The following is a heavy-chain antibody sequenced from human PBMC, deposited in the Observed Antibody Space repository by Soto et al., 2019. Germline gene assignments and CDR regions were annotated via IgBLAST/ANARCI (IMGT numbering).Heavy chain of an antibody. J-gene: IGHJ4*02. CDR3: ARDKITIFGVVMSYFDY. D-gene: IGHD3-3*01. Sequence: GGSLRLSCAASGFTFSSYAMHWVRQAPGKGLEWVAVISYDGSNKYYADSVKGRFTISRDNSKNTLYLQMNSLRAEDTAVYYCARDKITIFGVVMSYFDYWGQGTLVTVS. CDR2: ISYDGSNK. V-gene: IGHV3-30-3*01. CDR1: GFTFSSYA.